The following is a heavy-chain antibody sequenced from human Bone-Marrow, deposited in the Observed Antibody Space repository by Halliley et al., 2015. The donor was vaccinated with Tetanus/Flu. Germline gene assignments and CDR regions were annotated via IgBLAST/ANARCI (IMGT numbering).Heavy chain of an antibody. CDR2: INQRRGVT. CDR1: GGSFSDYY. V-gene: IGHV4-34*01. J-gene: IGHJ3*02. D-gene: IGHD5-12*01. Sequence: TLSLTCAVYGGSFSDYYWSWIRQPPGKGLEWIGEINQRRGVTNNSRSLKSRVTMSLDSPRNHFSLTLNSVTATDTAVYYCARIRDGYDPWDAFEIWGQGTQVTVS. CDR3: ARIRDGYDPWDAFEI.